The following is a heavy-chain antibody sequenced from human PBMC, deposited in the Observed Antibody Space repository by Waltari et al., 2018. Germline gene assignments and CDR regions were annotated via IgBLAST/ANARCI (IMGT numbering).Heavy chain of an antibody. J-gene: IGHJ4*02. CDR1: GFTFSSYW. CDR2: IKQDGSEK. D-gene: IGHD4-4*01. Sequence: EVQLVESGGGLVQPGGSLRLSCAASGFTFSSYWMSWVRQAPGKGLEWVANIKQDGSEKYYGDSGKGRFTISRDNAKNSLYLQMNSLRAEDTAVYYCARVGYSNYPPFDYWGQGTLVTVSS. V-gene: IGHV3-7*01. CDR3: ARVGYSNYPPFDY.